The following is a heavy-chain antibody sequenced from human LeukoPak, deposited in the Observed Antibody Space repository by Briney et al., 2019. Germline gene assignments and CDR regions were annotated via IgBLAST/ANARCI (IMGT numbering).Heavy chain of an antibody. CDR3: ARVRSSSSLSPWYFDL. D-gene: IGHD6-13*01. V-gene: IGHV4-59*01. J-gene: IGHJ2*01. CDR2: IHYSGST. Sequence: SETLSLTCTVSSGSITSYYWSWIRQPPGKALEWIGFIHYSGSTNYNPSLKSRVTISVDTSKNQFSLKASSVTAADTAVYYCARVRSSSSLSPWYFDLWGRGTLVTVSS. CDR1: SGSITSYY.